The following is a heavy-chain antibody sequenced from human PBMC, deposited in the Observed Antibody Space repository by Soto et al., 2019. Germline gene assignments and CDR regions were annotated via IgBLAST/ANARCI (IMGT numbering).Heavy chain of an antibody. J-gene: IGHJ4*02. Sequence: PGGSLRLSCAASGFTFSSYAMSWVRQAPGKGLEWVSAISGSGGGTYYADSVKGRFTISRDNSKNTLYLQMNSLRAEDTAVYYCAKGGSTSVTTSYFDTWGQGTLVTVSS. V-gene: IGHV3-23*01. D-gene: IGHD4-17*01. CDR3: AKGGSTSVTTSYFDT. CDR2: ISGSGGGT. CDR1: GFTFSSYA.